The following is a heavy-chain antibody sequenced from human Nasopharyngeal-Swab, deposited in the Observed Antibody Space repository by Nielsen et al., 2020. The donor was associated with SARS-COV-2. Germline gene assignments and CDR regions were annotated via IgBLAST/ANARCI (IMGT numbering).Heavy chain of an antibody. CDR2: TEIGGTT. J-gene: IGHJ6*02. Sequence: GGSLRLSCAVSGLTVSSTYMSWVRQAPGKGLEWVSVTEIGGTTHYADSVKGRFSISRDSSTNTLYLQMNNVRAEDTAVYYCARGVPDIVVVPAATQPNYYYYYGMDVWGQGTTVTVSS. D-gene: IGHD2-2*01. CDR1: GLTVSSTY. V-gene: IGHV3-53*01. CDR3: ARGVPDIVVVPAATQPNYYYYYGMDV.